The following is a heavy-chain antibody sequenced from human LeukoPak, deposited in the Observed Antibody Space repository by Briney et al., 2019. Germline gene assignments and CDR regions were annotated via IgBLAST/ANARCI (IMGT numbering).Heavy chain of an antibody. V-gene: IGHV3-23*01. Sequence: GGSLRLSCAASGFTFTNYAMIWVRQAPGKGLEWVSAISGSGGSTYYADPVKGRFTISRDNSKNTLFLQVNSLRAEDTAVYYCGKDPNGDYVGAFDIWGQGTMVTVSP. CDR3: GKDPNGDYVGAFDI. D-gene: IGHD4-17*01. J-gene: IGHJ3*02. CDR2: ISGSGGST. CDR1: GFTFTNYA.